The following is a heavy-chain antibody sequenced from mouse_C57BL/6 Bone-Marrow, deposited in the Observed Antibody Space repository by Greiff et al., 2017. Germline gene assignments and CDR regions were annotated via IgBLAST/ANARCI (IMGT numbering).Heavy chain of an antibody. Sequence: EVQLQQSGPVLVKPGASVKMSCKASGYTFTDYYMNWVKQSHGKSLEWIGVINPYNGGTSYNQKFKGKATLTVDKSSSTAYMELNSLTSEDSAVYYCARGGPRLYYFDYWGQGTTLTVSS. CDR2: INPYNGGT. J-gene: IGHJ2*01. CDR3: ARGGPRLYYFDY. CDR1: GYTFTDYY. V-gene: IGHV1-19*01.